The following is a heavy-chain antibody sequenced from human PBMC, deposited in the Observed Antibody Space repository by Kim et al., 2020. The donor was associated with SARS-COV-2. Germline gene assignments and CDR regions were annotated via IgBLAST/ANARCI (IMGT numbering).Heavy chain of an antibody. Sequence: TPSLRSRVTISVDTSKNQFSLKLSSVTAADTAVYYCAREDSGYDKGHFDYWGQGTLVTVSS. V-gene: IGHV4-39*07. D-gene: IGHD5-12*01. J-gene: IGHJ4*02. CDR3: AREDSGYDKGHFDY.